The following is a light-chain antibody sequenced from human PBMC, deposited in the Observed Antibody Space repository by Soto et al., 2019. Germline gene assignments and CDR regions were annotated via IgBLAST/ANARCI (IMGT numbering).Light chain of an antibody. CDR1: QSVSSSY. Sequence: EIVLTQSPGTLSLSPGERATLSCRSSQSVSSSYLAWYQQKPGQAPRLLIYDVSSRATGIPDRFSGSGSGTDFALTITRREPEDFAVYYCQQYGSSSTFGQGAKVEIK. V-gene: IGKV3-20*01. CDR3: QQYGSSST. CDR2: DVS. J-gene: IGKJ1*01.